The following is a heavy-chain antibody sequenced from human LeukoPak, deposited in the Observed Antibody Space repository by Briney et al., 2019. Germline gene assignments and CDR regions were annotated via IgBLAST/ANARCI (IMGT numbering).Heavy chain of an antibody. V-gene: IGHV3-33*03. Sequence: GGSLRLSCTASGFTFSSHGMNWVRQAPGKGLEWVAVIWYDGSKKYYADPVKGRFTISRDNSKNTVDLQMNSLRAEDTAVYYCAKAVVVRGYFGYWGQGTLVTVSS. J-gene: IGHJ4*02. CDR2: IWYDGSKK. CDR1: GFTFSSHG. CDR3: AKAVVVRGYFGY. D-gene: IGHD3-10*01.